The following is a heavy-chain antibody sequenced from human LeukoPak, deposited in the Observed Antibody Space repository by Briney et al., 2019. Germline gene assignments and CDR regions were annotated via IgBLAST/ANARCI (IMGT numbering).Heavy chain of an antibody. CDR1: GGSFSGYY. CDR2: INHSGST. V-gene: IGHV4-34*01. Sequence: SETLSLTCAVYGGSFSGYYWSWIRRPPGKGLEWIGEINHSGSTNYNPSLKSRVTISVDTSKNQFSLKLSSVTAADTAVYYCARGGYCSGGSCYGDRWFDPWGQGTLVTVSS. J-gene: IGHJ5*02. CDR3: ARGGYCSGGSCYGDRWFDP. D-gene: IGHD2-15*01.